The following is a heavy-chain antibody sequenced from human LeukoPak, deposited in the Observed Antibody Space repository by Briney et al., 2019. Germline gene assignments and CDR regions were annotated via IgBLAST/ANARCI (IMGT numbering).Heavy chain of an antibody. CDR2: ISSSSSAI. CDR3: ARERGQWLGPLWY. Sequence: QTGGSLRLSCAASGFTFSSYSMNWVRQAPGKGLEWVSYISSSSSAIYYADSVKGRFTISRDNAKNSLYLQMNSLRAEDTAVYYCARERGQWLGPLWYWGQGTLVTVSS. D-gene: IGHD6-19*01. CDR1: GFTFSSYS. V-gene: IGHV3-48*01. J-gene: IGHJ4*02.